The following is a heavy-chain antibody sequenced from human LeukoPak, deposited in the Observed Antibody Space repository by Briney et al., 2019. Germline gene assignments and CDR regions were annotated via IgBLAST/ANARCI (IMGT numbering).Heavy chain of an antibody. CDR1: GGSISSYY. CDR3: ARAPMKWLTPDYYYCGMDV. D-gene: IGHD6-19*01. J-gene: IGHJ6*02. CDR2: IYASGST. Sequence: SETLSLTCTVSGGSISSYYWSWIRQPAGKGLEWIGRIYASGSTNYNPSLKSRVTMSVDTSKNQFSLKLSSVTAADTAVYYCARAPMKWLTPDYYYCGMDVWGQGTTVTVSS. V-gene: IGHV4-4*07.